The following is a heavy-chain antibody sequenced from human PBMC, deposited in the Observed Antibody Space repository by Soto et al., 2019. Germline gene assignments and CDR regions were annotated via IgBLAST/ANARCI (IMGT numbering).Heavy chain of an antibody. J-gene: IGHJ6*02. Sequence: ASVKVSCKASGYTFTGYYMHWVRQAPGQGLEWMGWINPNSGGTNYAQKFQGWVTMTRDTSISTAYMELSRLRSDDTAVYYCARCYSSSPDYGMDVWGQGTTVTVSS. CDR3: ARCYSSSPDYGMDV. CDR2: INPNSGGT. D-gene: IGHD6-6*01. CDR1: GYTFTGYY. V-gene: IGHV1-2*04.